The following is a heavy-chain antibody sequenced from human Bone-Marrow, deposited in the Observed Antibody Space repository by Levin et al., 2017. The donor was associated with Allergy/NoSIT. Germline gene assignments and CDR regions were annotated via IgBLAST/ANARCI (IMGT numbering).Heavy chain of an antibody. J-gene: IGHJ4*02. CDR3: ARQEGMTTVTSDY. CDR1: GYSFTSYW. V-gene: IGHV5-10-1*01. Sequence: GESLKISCKGSGYSFTSYWISWVRQMPGKGLEWMGRIDPSDSYTNYSPSFQGHVTISADKSISTAYLQWSSLKASDTAMYYCARQEGMTTVTSDYWGQGTLVTVSS. CDR2: IDPSDSYT. D-gene: IGHD4-17*01.